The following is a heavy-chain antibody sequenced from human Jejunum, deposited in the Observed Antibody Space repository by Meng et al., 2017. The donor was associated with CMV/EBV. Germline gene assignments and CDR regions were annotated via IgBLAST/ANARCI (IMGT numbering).Heavy chain of an antibody. Sequence: SGFTFSSYSMNWVRQAPGKGLEWVSSISSSSSYIYYPDSVRGRFTISRDNAKNSLYMQMNSLRAEDTAVYYCARLFTTTFGHFFDIWGQGTMVTVSS. J-gene: IGHJ3*02. CDR1: GFTFSSYS. V-gene: IGHV3-21*01. CDR3: ARLFTTTFGHFFDI. D-gene: IGHD1-14*01. CDR2: ISSSSSYI.